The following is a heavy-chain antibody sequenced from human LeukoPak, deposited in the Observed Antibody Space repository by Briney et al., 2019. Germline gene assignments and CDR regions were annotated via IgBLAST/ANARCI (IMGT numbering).Heavy chain of an antibody. CDR2: IKQDGSEK. CDR1: GFTFSIYA. V-gene: IGHV3-7*03. D-gene: IGHD2-21*01. Sequence: GGSLRLSCAASGFTFSIYAMSWVRQAPGKGLEWVANIKQDGSEKYCVDSVKGRFTISRDNAKNSLYLQMNSLRAEDTAVYYCARDYPTYCGGDCYAYWGQGTLVTVSS. J-gene: IGHJ4*02. CDR3: ARDYPTYCGGDCYAY.